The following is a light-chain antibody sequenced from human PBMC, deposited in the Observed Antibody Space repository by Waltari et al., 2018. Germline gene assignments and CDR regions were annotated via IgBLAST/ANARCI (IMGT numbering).Light chain of an antibody. Sequence: QSALTQPASVSGSPGQSITISCTGTSNDVGSYNYVSWYQQHPGKAPKLVIYDVSNRPSGVSNRFSGSKSGNTASLTVSGLQAEDEADYYCSSYSGTSTRLFGGGTKLTVL. CDR2: DVS. J-gene: IGLJ2*01. V-gene: IGLV2-14*03. CDR1: SNDVGSYNY. CDR3: SSYSGTSTRL.